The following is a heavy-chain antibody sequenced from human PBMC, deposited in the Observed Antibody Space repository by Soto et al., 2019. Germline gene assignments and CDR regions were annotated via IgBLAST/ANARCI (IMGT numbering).Heavy chain of an antibody. V-gene: IGHV3-23*01. D-gene: IGHD6-13*01. CDR1: GFPFSSYA. CDR2: ISGSGGST. CDR3: AKDTRAAADPYYFDY. J-gene: IGHJ4*02. Sequence: PGGSLRLSCAASGFPFSSYAMSWVRQAPGRGLEWVSAISGSGGSTYYADSVKGRFTISRDNSKNTLYLQMNSLRAEDTAIYYCAKDTRAAADPYYFDYWGQGTLVTVSS.